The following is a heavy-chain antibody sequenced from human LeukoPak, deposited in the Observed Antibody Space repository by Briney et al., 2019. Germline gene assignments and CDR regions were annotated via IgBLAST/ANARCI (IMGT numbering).Heavy chain of an antibody. D-gene: IGHD6-19*01. Sequence: ASVKVSCKASGYTFTGYYMHWVRQAPGQGLEWMGWINPNSGGTNYAQKFQGRVTMTRDTSISTAYMELSRLRSDDTAVYYCARRKPHSSGWYIFGYWGQGTLVTVSS. CDR3: ARRKPHSSGWYIFGY. J-gene: IGHJ4*02. CDR1: GYTFTGYY. V-gene: IGHV1-2*02. CDR2: INPNSGGT.